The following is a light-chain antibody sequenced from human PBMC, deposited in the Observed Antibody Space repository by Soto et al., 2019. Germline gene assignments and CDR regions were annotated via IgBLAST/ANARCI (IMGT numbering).Light chain of an antibody. Sequence: EIVLTQSPGTLSLSPWERATLSCRASQSVSSSYLAWYQQKPGQAPRLLIYGASSRATGIPDRVSGSGSGTDFTLTISRLEPEDFAVYYCQQYGSSPTTFGQGTKVDIK. J-gene: IGKJ1*01. CDR2: GAS. V-gene: IGKV3-20*01. CDR3: QQYGSSPTT. CDR1: QSVSSSY.